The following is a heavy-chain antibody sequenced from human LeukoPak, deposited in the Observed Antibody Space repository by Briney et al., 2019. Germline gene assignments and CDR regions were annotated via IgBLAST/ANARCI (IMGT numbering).Heavy chain of an antibody. CDR3: ANLLDCSGGSCPYYFDY. CDR2: ISGSGGST. J-gene: IGHJ4*02. V-gene: IGHV3-23*01. D-gene: IGHD2-15*01. CDR1: GFTFSSYA. Sequence: GGSLRLSCAASGFTFSSYAMSWVRQAPGKGLEWVSAISGSGGSTYYADSVKGRFTISRDNSKNTLYLQMNSLRAEDTAVYYCANLLDCSGGSCPYYFDYWGQGTLVTVSS.